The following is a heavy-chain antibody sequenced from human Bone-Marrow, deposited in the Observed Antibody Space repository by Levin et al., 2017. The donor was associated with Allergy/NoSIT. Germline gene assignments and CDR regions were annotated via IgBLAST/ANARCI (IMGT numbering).Heavy chain of an antibody. CDR3: ARGSSVVRSQPPPQWLVTGTTRYYYGMDV. J-gene: IGHJ6*02. D-gene: IGHD6-19*01. Sequence: GESLKISCAASGFTFSSYDMHWVRQATGKGLEWVSAIGTAGDTYYPGSVKGRFTISRENAKNSLYLQMNSLRAGDTAVYYCARGSSVVRSQPPPQWLVTGTTRYYYGMDVWGQGTTVTVSS. CDR2: IGTAGDT. CDR1: GFTFSSYD. V-gene: IGHV3-13*01.